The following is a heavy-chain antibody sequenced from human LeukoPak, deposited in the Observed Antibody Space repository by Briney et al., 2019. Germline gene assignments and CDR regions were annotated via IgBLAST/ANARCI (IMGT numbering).Heavy chain of an antibody. CDR1: GDSISSYY. J-gene: IGHJ4*02. CDR2: IYYSGST. CDR3: ARFTPYYDILTGYSHFDY. V-gene: IGHV4-59*01. Sequence: SETLSLTCTVSGDSISSYYWSWIRQPPGKGPEWIGYIYYSGSTNYNPSLKSRVTISVDTSKNQFSLKLNSVTAADTAVYYCARFTPYYDILTGYSHFDYWGQGTLVTASS. D-gene: IGHD3-9*01.